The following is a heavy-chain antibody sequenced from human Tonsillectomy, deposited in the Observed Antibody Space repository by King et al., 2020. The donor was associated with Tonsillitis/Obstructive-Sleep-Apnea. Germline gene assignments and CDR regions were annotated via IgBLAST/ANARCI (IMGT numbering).Heavy chain of an antibody. D-gene: IGHD1-7*01. CDR1: GFTFSRDW. CDR2: INEDGRKT. V-gene: IGHV3-7*03. J-gene: IGHJ3*02. Sequence: QLVQSGGGLVQPGGSLRLSCAASGFTFSRDWMIWVRQAPGKGLEWVANINEDGRKTYYMDSVKVRFTISRDNARNSLYLQLSSLRAEDTAVYYCTSARDYNDGTTGYGAFDIWGRGTMVTVSS. CDR3: TSARDYNDGTTGYGAFDI.